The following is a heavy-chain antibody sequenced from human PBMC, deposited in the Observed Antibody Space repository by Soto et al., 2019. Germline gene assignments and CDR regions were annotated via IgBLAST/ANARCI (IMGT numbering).Heavy chain of an antibody. CDR2: ISSGSSYI. V-gene: IGHV3-21*01. J-gene: IGHJ4*02. CDR3: PRALTTVVTPVGY. CDR1: GFTFSSYS. D-gene: IGHD4-17*01. Sequence: EVQLVESGGGLAKPGGSLRLSCAASGFTFSSYSMNLVRQAPGKGLEWVSSISSGSSYIYYADSVKGRFTISSDNAKNSLYLQMTSLRAEDTAVYYCPRALTTVVTPVGYRGQGTLVTVSS.